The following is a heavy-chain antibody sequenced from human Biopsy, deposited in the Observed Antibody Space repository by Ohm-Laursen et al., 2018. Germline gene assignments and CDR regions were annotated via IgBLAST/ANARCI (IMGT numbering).Heavy chain of an antibody. CDR2: ISGRGAT. V-gene: IGHV4-59*01. D-gene: IGHD3-3*01. CDR3: ARTPRDSFWSGSYKRGLWFDP. CDR1: GGSIRSDY. J-gene: IGHJ5*02. Sequence: PSQTLSLTCTVSGGSIRSDYWSWIRQSPRKGLEWIGHISGRGATNYNPSLRGRVTISVDTSKNQFSLKLSSVTAADTAVYYCARTPRDSFWSGSYKRGLWFDPWGQGTLVIVSS.